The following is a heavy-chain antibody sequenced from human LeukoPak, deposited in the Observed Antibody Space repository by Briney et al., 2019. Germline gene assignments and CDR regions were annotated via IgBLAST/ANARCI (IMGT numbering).Heavy chain of an antibody. CDR1: GGTFSSYA. Sequence: SVKVSCKASGGTFSSYANSWVRQAPGQGLEWMGRIIPILGIANYAQKFQGRVTITADKSTSTAYMELSSLRSEDTAVYYCARDRYYGSGSYNWFDPWGQGTLVTVSS. J-gene: IGHJ5*02. CDR3: ARDRYYGSGSYNWFDP. V-gene: IGHV1-69*04. D-gene: IGHD3-10*01. CDR2: IIPILGIA.